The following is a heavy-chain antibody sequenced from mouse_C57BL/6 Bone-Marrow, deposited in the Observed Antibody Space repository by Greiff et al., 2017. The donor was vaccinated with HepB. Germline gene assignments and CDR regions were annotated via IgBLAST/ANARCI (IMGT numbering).Heavy chain of an antibody. CDR3: TTDGYYPYYYAMDY. CDR1: GFNIKDDY. V-gene: IGHV14-4*01. Sequence: VQLQQSGAELVRPGASVKLSCTASGFNIKDDYMHWVKQRPEQGLEWIGWIDPENGDTEYASKFQGKATITADTSSNTAYLQLSSLTSEDTAVYYCTTDGYYPYYYAMDYWGQGTSVTVSS. D-gene: IGHD2-3*01. CDR2: IDPENGDT. J-gene: IGHJ4*01.